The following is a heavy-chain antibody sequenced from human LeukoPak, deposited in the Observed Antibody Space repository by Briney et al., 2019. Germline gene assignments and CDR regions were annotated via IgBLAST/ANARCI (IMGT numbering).Heavy chain of an antibody. CDR2: IYYSGST. J-gene: IGHJ4*02. V-gene: IGHV4-31*03. Sequence: SQTLSLTCTVSGGSISSGGYYWSWSRQHPGKGLEWIGYIYYSGSTYYNPSLKSRVTISVDTSKNQFSLKLSSVTAADTAVYYCARGPRTASYYFDYWGQGTLVTVSS. CDR1: GGSISSGGYY. CDR3: ARGPRTASYYFDY.